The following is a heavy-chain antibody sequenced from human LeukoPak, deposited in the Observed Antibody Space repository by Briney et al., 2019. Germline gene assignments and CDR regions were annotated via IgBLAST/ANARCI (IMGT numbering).Heavy chain of an antibody. CDR2: IYYSGTT. V-gene: IGHV4-30-4*08. D-gene: IGHD5-24*01. CDR3: ARHMTGDGYNSEFDY. Sequence: PSQTLSLTCTVSGGSVYSGDFYWSWIRQRPGKGLEWIGYIYYSGTTYYSPSLKSRVTISLDTSKNQFSLKLSSVTAADTAVYYCARHMTGDGYNSEFDYWGQGTLVTVSS. J-gene: IGHJ4*02. CDR1: GGSVYSGDFY.